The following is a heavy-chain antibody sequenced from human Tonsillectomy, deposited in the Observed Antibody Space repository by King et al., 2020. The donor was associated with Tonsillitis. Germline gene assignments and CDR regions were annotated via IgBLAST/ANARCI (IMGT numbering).Heavy chain of an antibody. J-gene: IGHJ4*02. V-gene: IGHV4-34*01. CDR3: ARGPSAIFGVVLTPPTYLDH. CDR2: INHRGSN. Sequence: VQLQQWGAGLLKSSETLSLTCGVNGGSFSDKNWSWIRQDPGKGLEWIGQINHRGSNHLNPSLKSRVTISIDTSKNQFSLNVTSVTAADTALYYCARGPSAIFGVVLTPPTYLDHWGQGALVTVSS. CDR1: GGSFSDKN. D-gene: IGHD3-3*01.